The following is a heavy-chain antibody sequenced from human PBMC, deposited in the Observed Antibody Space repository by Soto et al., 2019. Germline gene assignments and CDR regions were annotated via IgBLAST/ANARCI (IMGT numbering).Heavy chain of an antibody. V-gene: IGHV3-23*01. CDR1: GFTVSSNY. Sequence: GGSLRLSCAASGFTVSSNYMSWVRQAPGKGLEWVSAISGSGGSTYYADSVKGRFTISRDNAKNTLYLQMISLRAEDTAIYYCAKDLRGGYDGDYFAYWGQGTLVTVSS. CDR2: ISGSGGST. D-gene: IGHD5-12*01. CDR3: AKDLRGGYDGDYFAY. J-gene: IGHJ4*02.